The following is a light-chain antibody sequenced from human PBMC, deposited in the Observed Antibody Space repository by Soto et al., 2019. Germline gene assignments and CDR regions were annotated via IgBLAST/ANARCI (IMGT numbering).Light chain of an antibody. CDR2: RNN. CDR3: AAWVDSLSGPGV. Sequence: QSVLTQPPSASGTPGQRVTISCSGSSSNIGSNYVYWYQQLPGTAPKLLIYRNNQRPSGVPDRFSGSTSGTSASLAISGLRSEDEADYYCAAWVDSLSGPGVFGTRTKVTVL. CDR1: SSNIGSNY. V-gene: IGLV1-47*01. J-gene: IGLJ1*01.